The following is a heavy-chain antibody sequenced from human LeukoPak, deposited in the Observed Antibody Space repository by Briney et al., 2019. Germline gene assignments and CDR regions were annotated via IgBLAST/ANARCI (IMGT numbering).Heavy chain of an antibody. CDR1: GFTFSSFG. J-gene: IGHJ4*02. CDR3: ASATFSNWFYFDQ. Sequence: GGSLRLSCEASGFTFSSFGMHWVRQAPGKGLEWVAFIRYDGSDKYYGDSVKGRFTISRDNSSNALFLQMDSLRAEDTSTYYCASATFSNWFYFDQWGQGTLVTVSS. V-gene: IGHV3-30*02. CDR2: IRYDGSDK. D-gene: IGHD6-13*01.